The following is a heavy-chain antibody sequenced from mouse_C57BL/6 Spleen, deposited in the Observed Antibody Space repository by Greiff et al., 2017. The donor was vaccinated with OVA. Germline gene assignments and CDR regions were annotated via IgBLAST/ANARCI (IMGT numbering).Heavy chain of an antibody. CDR2: IYPSSGNT. CDR3: ARSEYGSSFDY. D-gene: IGHD1-1*01. Sequence: VQLQESGAELARPGASVKLSCKASGYTFTSYGISWVKQRTGQGLEWIGEIYPSSGNTYYNEKFKGKATLTADKSSSTAYMELRSLTSEDSAVYFWARSEYGSSFDYWGQGTTLTVSS. CDR1: GYTFTSYG. J-gene: IGHJ2*01. V-gene: IGHV1-81*01.